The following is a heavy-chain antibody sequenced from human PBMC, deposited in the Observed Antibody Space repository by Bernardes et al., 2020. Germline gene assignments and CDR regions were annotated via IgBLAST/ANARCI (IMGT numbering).Heavy chain of an antibody. D-gene: IGHD6-19*01. CDR3: ARDGWTHLYYYLDV. V-gene: IGHV3-48*01. CDR2: ISSSSSTI. J-gene: IGHJ6*03. CDR1: GFTFSRYS. Sequence: GGYLSRSCAASGFTFSRYSIHWVRPAPGKGLEWVSYISSSSSTIHYADSVRGRFTISRDNAKNSVFLQMNSLRAEDTAVYFCARDGWTHLYYYLDVWGKGTTVTVSS.